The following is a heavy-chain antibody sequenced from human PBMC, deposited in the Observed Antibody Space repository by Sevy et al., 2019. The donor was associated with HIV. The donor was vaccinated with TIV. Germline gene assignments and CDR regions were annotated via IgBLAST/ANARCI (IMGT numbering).Heavy chain of an antibody. CDR2: IYTSGSS. Sequence: SETLSLTFTVSGGSISSGTYYWNWIRQPAGKGLEWIGRIYTSGSSDYSPSLKSRVTMSIDTSKNQFSLKLSSLTAADTAVYYCARATPGVTSTSWAFDPWGQGTLVTVSS. J-gene: IGHJ5*02. V-gene: IGHV4-61*02. D-gene: IGHD3-16*01. CDR3: ARATPGVTSTSWAFDP. CDR1: GGSISSGTYY.